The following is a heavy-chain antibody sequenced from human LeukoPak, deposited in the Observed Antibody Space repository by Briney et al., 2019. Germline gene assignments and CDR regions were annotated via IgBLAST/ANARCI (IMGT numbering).Heavy chain of an antibody. Sequence: SETLSLTCTVSGGSISSYYWSWIRQPPGKGLEWIGSIYYSGSTYYNPSLKSRVTISVDTSKNQFSLKPSSVTAADTAVYYCARDLLHDILTGTWGYWGQGTLVTVSS. J-gene: IGHJ4*02. CDR1: GGSISSYY. D-gene: IGHD3-9*01. CDR2: IYYSGST. CDR3: ARDLLHDILTGTWGY. V-gene: IGHV4-39*07.